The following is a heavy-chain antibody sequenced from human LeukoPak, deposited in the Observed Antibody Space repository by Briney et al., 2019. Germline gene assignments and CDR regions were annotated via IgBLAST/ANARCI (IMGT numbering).Heavy chain of an antibody. CDR2: MWYDGSNK. J-gene: IGHJ4*02. Sequence: GGSLRLSCAASGFTFNSYGMHWVRQAPGKGLEWVAVMWYDGSNKYYADSVKGRFTISRDDSKNTLYLQMNSLRAEDTAMYYCARGLPPVMKYYSDYWDQGTLVTVSS. V-gene: IGHV3-33*01. D-gene: IGHD4-11*01. CDR3: ARGLPPVMKYYSDY. CDR1: GFTFNSYG.